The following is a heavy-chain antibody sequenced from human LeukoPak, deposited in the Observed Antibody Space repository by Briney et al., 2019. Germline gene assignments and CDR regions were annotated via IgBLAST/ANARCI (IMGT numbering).Heavy chain of an antibody. J-gene: IGHJ6*02. CDR2: INHSGST. Sequence: SETLSLTCAVYGGSFSGYYWSWIRQPPGKGLEWIGEINHSGSTNYNPSLKSRVTISVDTSKNQFSLKLSSVTAADTAVYYCARGPFRSYGSYYYYGMDVWGQGTTVTVSS. CDR3: ARGPFRSYGSYYYYGMDV. D-gene: IGHD5-18*01. CDR1: GGSFSGYY. V-gene: IGHV4-34*01.